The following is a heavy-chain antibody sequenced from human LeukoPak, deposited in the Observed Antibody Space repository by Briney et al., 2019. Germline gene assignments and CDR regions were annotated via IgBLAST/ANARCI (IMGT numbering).Heavy chain of an antibody. J-gene: IGHJ3*02. CDR3: ARDPGWSSFDI. CDR2: IKQDGGSK. Sequence: GGSLRLSCVASGFSFSSNWMSWVRQPPGKGLEFVANIKQDGGSKNYVDSVKGRFTISRDNAENSLYLQMSSLRAEDTALYYCARDPGWSSFDIWGQGIMVTVSS. CDR1: GFSFSSNW. D-gene: IGHD2-15*01. V-gene: IGHV3-7*01.